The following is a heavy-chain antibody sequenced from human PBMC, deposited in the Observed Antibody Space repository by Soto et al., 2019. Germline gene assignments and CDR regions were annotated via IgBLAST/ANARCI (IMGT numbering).Heavy chain of an antibody. CDR2: IIPILGIA. V-gene: IGHV1-69*02. J-gene: IGHJ4*02. CDR3: ATGQRYSGYDVD. Sequence: ASVKVSCKASGGTFSSYTISWVRQAPGQGLEWMGRIIPILGIANYAQKFQGRVTITADKSTSTAYMELSSLRSEDTAVYYCATGQRYSGYDVDWGQGTLVTVSS. CDR1: GGTFSSYT. D-gene: IGHD5-12*01.